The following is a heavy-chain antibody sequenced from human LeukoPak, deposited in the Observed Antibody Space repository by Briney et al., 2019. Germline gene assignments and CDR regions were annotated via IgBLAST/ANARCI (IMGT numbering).Heavy chain of an antibody. CDR3: SRESGPFCPFGY. CDR2: ISLAGET. Sequence: SGTLSLTCGVSGGSISGTNWWSWVRQPPGQGLEWIGEISLAGETNYNPSLNGRVTMSLDKSSNQLSLHLTSVTAADTATYFCSRESGPFCPFGYWGQGTLVIVSS. D-gene: IGHD1-26*01. CDR1: GGSISGTNW. J-gene: IGHJ4*02. V-gene: IGHV4-4*02.